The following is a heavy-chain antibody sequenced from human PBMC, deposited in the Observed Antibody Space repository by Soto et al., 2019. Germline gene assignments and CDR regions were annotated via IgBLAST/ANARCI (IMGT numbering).Heavy chain of an antibody. Sequence: QIQLVQSGAEVKKPGASVRVCCKASGYTFSDHGFSWVRQGPGQGLEWLGWISAYNGATDYAQKFQGRVTLTTDTSTSTAYMELRSLRSDDTAVYYCAKDRPRLTQQFNGVSWGQGTLVTVSS. J-gene: IGHJ5*02. CDR2: ISAYNGAT. CDR3: AKDRPRLTQQFNGVS. CDR1: GYTFSDHG. V-gene: IGHV1-18*01. D-gene: IGHD2-8*01.